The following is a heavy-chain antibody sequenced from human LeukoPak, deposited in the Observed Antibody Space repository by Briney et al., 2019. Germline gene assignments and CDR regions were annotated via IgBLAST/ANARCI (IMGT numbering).Heavy chain of an antibody. V-gene: IGHV4-34*01. CDR1: GGSFSGYY. CDR3: ARGRRYFDWLPRFDY. Sequence: SETLSLTCAVYGGSFSGYYWSWIRQPPGKGLEWIGEINHSGSTNYNPSLKSRVTISVDTSKNQFSLKLSSVTAADTAVYYCARGRRYFDWLPRFDYWGQGTLVTVSS. CDR2: INHSGST. D-gene: IGHD3-9*01. J-gene: IGHJ4*02.